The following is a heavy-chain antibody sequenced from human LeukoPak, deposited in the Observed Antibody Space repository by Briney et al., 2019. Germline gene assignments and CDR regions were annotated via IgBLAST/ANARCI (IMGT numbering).Heavy chain of an antibody. CDR3: ARGYGVTEYYFDY. CDR2: INPNSGGT. CDR1: GYTFAGYY. J-gene: IGHJ4*02. V-gene: IGHV1-2*02. D-gene: IGHD4-17*01. Sequence: ASVKVSCKASGYTFAGYYMHWVRQAPGQGLEWMGWINPNSGGTNYAQKFQGRVTMTRDTSISTAYMELSRLRSDDTAVYYRARGYGVTEYYFDYWGQGTLVTVSS.